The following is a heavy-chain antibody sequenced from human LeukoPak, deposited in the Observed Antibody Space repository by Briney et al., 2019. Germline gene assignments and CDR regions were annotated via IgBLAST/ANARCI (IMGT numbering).Heavy chain of an antibody. Sequence: GGSLRLSCAASGFSISSSAMNWVRQAPGKGLEWVSSINNVASHIYYAGSVRGRFTISRDNTKNSVYLQMNSLRAEDTAVYYCTRDATYYLRYGYFDYWGQGTLVTVSS. CDR2: INNVASHI. V-gene: IGHV3-21*01. CDR3: TRDATYYLRYGYFDY. D-gene: IGHD2/OR15-2a*01. CDR1: GFSISSSA. J-gene: IGHJ4*02.